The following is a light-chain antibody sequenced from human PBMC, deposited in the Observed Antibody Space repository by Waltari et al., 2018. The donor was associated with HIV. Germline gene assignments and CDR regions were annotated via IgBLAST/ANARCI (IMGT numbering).Light chain of an antibody. Sequence: LLIYANINRPSGVPDRFSGSKSGSSASLAITGLQAEDEAHYYCQSFDSSLTTSGVIFGGGTKLTVL. CDR3: QSFDSSLTTSGVI. J-gene: IGLJ2*01. CDR2: ANI. V-gene: IGLV1-40*01.